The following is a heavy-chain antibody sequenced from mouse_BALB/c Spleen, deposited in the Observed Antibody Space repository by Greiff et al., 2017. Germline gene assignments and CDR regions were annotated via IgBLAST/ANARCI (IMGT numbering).Heavy chain of an antibody. J-gene: IGHJ3*01. CDR1: GYTFSSYW. CDR3: ARRNYGPTWSAY. V-gene: IGHV1-9*01. Sequence: VMLVESGAELMKPWASVKISCKATGYTFSSYWIKWVKQRPGHGLEWIGEILDGCGSTNYNEKLKGKATFTADTSSNTAYMQLSSLTSEDSAVYYCARRNYGPTWSAYWGQGTLVTVSA. D-gene: IGHD1-2*01. CDR2: ILDGCGST.